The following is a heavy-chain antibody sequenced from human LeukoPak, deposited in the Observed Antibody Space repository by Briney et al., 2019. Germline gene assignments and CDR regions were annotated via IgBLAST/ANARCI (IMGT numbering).Heavy chain of an antibody. CDR1: GFTFSSYE. CDR3: ARDRGTTMVRSFDI. CDR2: ISASGSSI. D-gene: IGHD4/OR15-4a*01. V-gene: IGHV3-48*03. Sequence: GGSLRLSCAASGFTFSSYEMNWVRQAPGKGLEWVSYISASGSSIYYADSVKGRFTISRDNAKNSLYLQMNSLRAEDTAVYYCARDRGTTMVRSFDIWGQGQWSPSLQ. J-gene: IGHJ3*02.